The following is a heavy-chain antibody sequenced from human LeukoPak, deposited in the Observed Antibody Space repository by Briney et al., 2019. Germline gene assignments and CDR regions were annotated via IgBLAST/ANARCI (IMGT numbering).Heavy chain of an antibody. J-gene: IGHJ4*02. D-gene: IGHD1-26*01. Sequence: GASVKVSCKASGYTFTSYGISWVRQAPGQGLEWMGWISAYNGNTNYVQKLQGRVTMTTDTSTSTAYMELRSLRSDDTAVYYCATDLHRIVGATLLDYWGQGTLVTVSS. CDR2: ISAYNGNT. V-gene: IGHV1-18*01. CDR1: GYTFTSYG. CDR3: ATDLHRIVGATLLDY.